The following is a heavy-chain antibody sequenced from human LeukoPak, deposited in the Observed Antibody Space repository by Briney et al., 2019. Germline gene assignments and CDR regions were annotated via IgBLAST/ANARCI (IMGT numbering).Heavy chain of an antibody. CDR2: INHSGST. J-gene: IGHJ5*02. CDR3: ARGKSWWPLYNWFDP. Sequence: PSETLSLTCAVYGGSFSGYYWSWIRQPPGKGLEWIGEINHSGSTNYNPSLKSRVTISVDTSKNQFSLKLSSVTAADTAVYYCARGKSWWPLYNWFDPWGQGTLVTVSS. D-gene: IGHD2-15*01. V-gene: IGHV4-34*01. CDR1: GGSFSGYY.